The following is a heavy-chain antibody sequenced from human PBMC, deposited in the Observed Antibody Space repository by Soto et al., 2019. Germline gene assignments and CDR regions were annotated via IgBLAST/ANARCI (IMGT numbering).Heavy chain of an antibody. Sequence: EVQLLESGGGLVQPGGSLRLSCAASGFTFNNYAMTWVHQAPGKGLEWVSAISGGGDTTSYADSVNGRFTVSRDGSKNPLYLQMSSLRAEDTALYYCAKGRGGSGSLTPRVDFWGQGTLVTVSS. D-gene: IGHD3-10*01. V-gene: IGHV3-23*01. CDR3: AKGRGGSGSLTPRVDF. J-gene: IGHJ4*02. CDR1: GFTFNNYA. CDR2: ISGGGDTT.